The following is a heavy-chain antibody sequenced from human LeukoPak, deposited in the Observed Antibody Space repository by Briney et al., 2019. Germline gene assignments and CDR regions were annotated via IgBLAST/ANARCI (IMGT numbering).Heavy chain of an antibody. CDR3: ARDLAVGDFWSGYYRWFDP. CDR2: ISAYNSNT. CDR1: GYTFTSYG. Sequence: GASVKVSCKASGYTFTSYGISWVRQAPAQGLEWMGWISAYNSNTNYAQKLQGRVTMTTDTSTSTSYMELRSLRSDDTAVYYCARDLAVGDFWSGYYRWFDPWGQGTLVTVSS. J-gene: IGHJ5*02. V-gene: IGHV1-18*01. D-gene: IGHD3-3*01.